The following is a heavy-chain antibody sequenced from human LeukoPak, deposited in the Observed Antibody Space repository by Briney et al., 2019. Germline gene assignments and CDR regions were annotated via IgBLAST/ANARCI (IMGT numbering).Heavy chain of an antibody. J-gene: IGHJ4*02. CDR2: INPNSGGT. CDR3: ATNLLCTTISCSQFDS. CDR1: GYTFTGYY. V-gene: IGHV1-2*02. Sequence: GASVKVSCKASGYTFTGYYMHWVRQAPGQGLEWMGWINPNSGGTNYAQEFQGRVTMTRDTSISTAYLELSSLRSEDTAVYYCATNLLCTTISCSQFDSWGQGTLVTVSS. D-gene: IGHD2-2*01.